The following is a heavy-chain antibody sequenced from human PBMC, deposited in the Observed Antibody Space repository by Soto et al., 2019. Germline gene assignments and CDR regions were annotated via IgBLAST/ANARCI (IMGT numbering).Heavy chain of an antibody. J-gene: IGHJ4*02. D-gene: IGHD3-3*01. CDR3: ARYITIFGVVIIGGVHYSFDY. CDR1: GFTFSSYA. V-gene: IGHV3-23*01. CDR2: ISGSGGST. Sequence: GGSLRLSCAASGFTFSSYAMSWVRQAPGKGLEWVSAISGSGGSTYYANSVKGRFTITRDNSKNTRSLQMNSLRAEDTALYYCARYITIFGVVIIGGVHYSFDYWGQGTLVTVSS.